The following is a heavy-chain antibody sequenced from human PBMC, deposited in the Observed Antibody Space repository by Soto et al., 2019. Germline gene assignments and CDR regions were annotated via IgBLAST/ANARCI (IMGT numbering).Heavy chain of an antibody. V-gene: IGHV1-69*01. Sequence: QVHLVQSEAEVRKPGSSVKVSCKSSGGSFTTDSFIWVRQAPGQGLEWMGGINPLFRTPVYAQKFQGRVTISADESTSAAHLEVTGLTPEDTAVYFCAKGVASSDWGQGTPVTVSS. CDR3: AKGVASSD. CDR1: GGSFTTDS. CDR2: INPLFRTP. D-gene: IGHD5-12*01. J-gene: IGHJ4*02.